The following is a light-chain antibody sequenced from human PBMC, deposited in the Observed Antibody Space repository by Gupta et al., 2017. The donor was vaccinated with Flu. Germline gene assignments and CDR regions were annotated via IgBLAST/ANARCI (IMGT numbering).Light chain of an antibody. Sequence: GRTNTITGGGGNVGGESVYWYPQKHGQAPLLLLYEDRNRRSAIPARFSASNSATTATITIIRVEAGDEADYYCQEADSSSDSVVFGGGTKLTVL. CDR1: NVGGES. V-gene: IGLV3-21*03. J-gene: IGLJ2*01. CDR3: QEADSSSDSVV. CDR2: EDR.